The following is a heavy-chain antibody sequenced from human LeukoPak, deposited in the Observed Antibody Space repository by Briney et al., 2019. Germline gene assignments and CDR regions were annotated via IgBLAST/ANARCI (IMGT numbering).Heavy chain of an antibody. J-gene: IGHJ6*03. CDR2: IDFSGGSF. Sequence: GGSLRLSCAASGFTFSSYAMSWVRQAPGKGLEWVSTIDFSGGSFYYADSVKGRFTISRDNSKNTVYLQLSSLSAEDTAVYYCAREGGPRTYSISSGRPYYYYMDVWGKGTTVTVSS. D-gene: IGHD6-6*01. CDR1: GFTFSSYA. CDR3: AREGGPRTYSISSGRPYYYYMDV. V-gene: IGHV3-23*01.